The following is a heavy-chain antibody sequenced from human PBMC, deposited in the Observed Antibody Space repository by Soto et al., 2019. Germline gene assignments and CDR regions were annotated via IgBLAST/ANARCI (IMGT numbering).Heavy chain of an antibody. CDR3: ARDPAIYSGNFDYGLDV. CDR2: IGTSGKTI. D-gene: IGHD4-4*01. J-gene: IGHJ6*02. V-gene: IGHV3-48*03. Sequence: GGSLRLSCAVSGFTSSRYEMNWVRQAPGKGLEWVSYIGTSGKTIYYADSVRGRFTISRDNAKNSLYLQMNSLRAEDTAVYYCARDPAIYSGNFDYGLDVWGQGTTVTVSS. CDR1: GFTSSRYE.